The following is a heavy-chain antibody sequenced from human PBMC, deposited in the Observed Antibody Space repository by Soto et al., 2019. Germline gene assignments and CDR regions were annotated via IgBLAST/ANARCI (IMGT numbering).Heavy chain of an antibody. CDR2: INHSGST. V-gene: IGHV4-34*01. CDR3: ASLYDSSGYFDY. J-gene: IGHJ4*02. Sequence: SETLSLTCAVYGGSFSGYYWSWIRQPPGKGLEWIGEINHSGSTNYNPSLKSRVTISVDTSKNQFSLKLSSVTAADTAVYYCASLYDSSGYFDYWGQGTLVTVSS. CDR1: GGSFSGYY. D-gene: IGHD3-22*01.